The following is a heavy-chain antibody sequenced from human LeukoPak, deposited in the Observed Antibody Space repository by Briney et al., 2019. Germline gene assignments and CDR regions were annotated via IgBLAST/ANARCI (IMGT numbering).Heavy chain of an antibody. CDR3: ARDRPGGSSLDY. J-gene: IGHJ4*02. CDR1: GFTFSSYG. Sequence: GGSLRLSCAASGFTFSSYGMHWVRQAPGKGLEWVAVIWYDGSNKYYADSVKGRLTISRDNAKNSLYLQMNSLRGEDTAVYYCARDRPGGSSLDYWGQGTLVTVSS. V-gene: IGHV3-33*01. D-gene: IGHD6-13*01. CDR2: IWYDGSNK.